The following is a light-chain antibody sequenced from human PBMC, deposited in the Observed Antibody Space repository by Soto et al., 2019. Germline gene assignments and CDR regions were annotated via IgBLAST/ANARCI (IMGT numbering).Light chain of an antibody. J-gene: IGKJ3*01. CDR2: AAS. Sequence: DIVLTQSPGTLSLSPGERATLSCRASQTVDSNFLAWYQQKPGQAPRLLIYAASTRATGIPDRFGGSGSGTDFTLTISRLEPEDFAVYYCQQYGSSPLTFGPGTKVDIK. V-gene: IGKV3-20*01. CDR1: QTVDSNF. CDR3: QQYGSSPLT.